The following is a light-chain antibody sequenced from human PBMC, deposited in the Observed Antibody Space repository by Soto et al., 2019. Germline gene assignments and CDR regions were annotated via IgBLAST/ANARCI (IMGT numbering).Light chain of an antibody. V-gene: IGKV1-5*01. J-gene: IGKJ3*01. CDR2: DDS. Sequence: DTQMTQSPSTLSASVGDRVSITCRASHNINTRLAWYQQKPGKAPKLLIYDDSSLKSGVPSRFSGSGSGTEFPLTISSLQPGDFAAYYCQQYNSYSPFTFGPGTKVDIE. CDR1: HNINTR. CDR3: QQYNSYSPFT.